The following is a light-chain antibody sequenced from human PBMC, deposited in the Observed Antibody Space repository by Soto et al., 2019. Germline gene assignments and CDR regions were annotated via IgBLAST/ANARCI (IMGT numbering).Light chain of an antibody. CDR1: SSDIGGYNY. CDR2: EVS. CDR3: SSYAGSNNLGV. V-gene: IGLV2-8*01. Sequence: QSVLTQPPSASGSPGQSVTISCTGTSSDIGGYNYVSGYQHHPGKAPKVMIYEVSKRPSGVPDRFSGSKSGNAASLTVSGLQPEDEADYYCSSYAGSNNLGVFGGGTKLTVL. J-gene: IGLJ3*02.